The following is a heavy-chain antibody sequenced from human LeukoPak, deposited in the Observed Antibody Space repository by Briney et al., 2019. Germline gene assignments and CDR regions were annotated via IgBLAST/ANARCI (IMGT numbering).Heavy chain of an antibody. CDR1: GFTFSSYG. J-gene: IGHJ3*02. V-gene: IGHV3-33*06. Sequence: GGSLRLSCAASGFTFSSYGMHWVRQAPGKGLEWVAGIWSDGKNKHQADSEKWRFNISRHNYKNALYLAMISVRAEDTAVYYCAKGRFWGVHYSVAFDIWGQERMVTVSS. D-gene: IGHD3-3*01. CDR3: AKGRFWGVHYSVAFDI. CDR2: IWSDGKNK.